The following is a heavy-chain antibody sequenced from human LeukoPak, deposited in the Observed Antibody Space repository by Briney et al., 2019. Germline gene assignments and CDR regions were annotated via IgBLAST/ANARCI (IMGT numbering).Heavy chain of an antibody. Sequence: SQTLSLTCAISGGSVSRNSAAWNWITQSPSRGLEWLGRKYYKSKWYNDYAVSVKSRITINPDTSKNQFSLQLKSVTPEDTAVYYCAIAPIVGATQIDYWGQGTLVTVSS. D-gene: IGHD1-26*01. V-gene: IGHV6-1*01. J-gene: IGHJ4*02. CDR1: GGSVSRNSAA. CDR2: KYYKSKWYN. CDR3: AIAPIVGATQIDY.